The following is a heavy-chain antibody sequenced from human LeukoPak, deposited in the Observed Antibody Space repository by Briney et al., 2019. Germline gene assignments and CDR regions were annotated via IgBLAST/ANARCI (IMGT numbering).Heavy chain of an antibody. J-gene: IGHJ4*02. V-gene: IGHV3-23*01. CDR1: GFTFSSYG. D-gene: IGHD1-26*01. CDR3: AKGGKWDVTPFDY. Sequence: HPGGSLRLSCAASGFTFSSYGMSWVRQAPGKGLEWVSAIGGRDGSTYYADSVKGRFTISRDNSKNTLYLQVNSLRAEDTAVYYCAKGGKWDVTPFDYWGQGTLVTVSS. CDR2: IGGRDGST.